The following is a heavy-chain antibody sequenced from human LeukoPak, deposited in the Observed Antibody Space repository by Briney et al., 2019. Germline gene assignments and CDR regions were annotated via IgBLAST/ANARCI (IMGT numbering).Heavy chain of an antibody. CDR3: AGHPRISWFDP. D-gene: IGHD3-3*02. Sequence: SETLSLTCTVSGGSISSYYWSWIRQPPGKGLEWIGYIYNNGYSGSTNYNPSLKSRVTISVDTSQGQFSLKPTSVTAADTAVYYCAGHPRISWFDPWGQGTLVTVSS. CDR2: IYNNGYSGST. J-gene: IGHJ5*02. V-gene: IGHV4-59*08. CDR1: GGSISSYY.